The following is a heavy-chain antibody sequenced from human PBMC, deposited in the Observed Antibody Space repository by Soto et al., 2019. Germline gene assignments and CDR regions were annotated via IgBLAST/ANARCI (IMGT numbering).Heavy chain of an antibody. V-gene: IGHV1-18*01. Sequence: HLVQSGPEVKRPGASITVSCKTSGDTFANFGLSWVRQAPGQGLEWMGWIATYNNNKNYAQKFKGRLTLTTDTSTSTAYMELESLGYDETAVYYCARVVRGVVNWFDPWGQGTLVTVSS. CDR3: ARVVRGVVNWFDP. CDR1: GDTFANFG. CDR2: IATYNNNK. J-gene: IGHJ5*02. D-gene: IGHD3-10*01.